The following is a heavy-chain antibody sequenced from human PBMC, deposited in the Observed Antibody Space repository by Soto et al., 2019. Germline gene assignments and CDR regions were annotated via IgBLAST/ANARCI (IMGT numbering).Heavy chain of an antibody. D-gene: IGHD3-22*01. Sequence: GGSLGLSCAAYGFTFSSYGMQWVRQAPGKGLEWVAVISYDGSNKYYADSVKGRFTISRDNSKNTLYLQMNSLRAEDTAVYYCAKDTAYDSSGYYFDYWGQGTLVTVSS. CDR1: GFTFSSYG. CDR2: ISYDGSNK. V-gene: IGHV3-30*18. J-gene: IGHJ4*02. CDR3: AKDTAYDSSGYYFDY.